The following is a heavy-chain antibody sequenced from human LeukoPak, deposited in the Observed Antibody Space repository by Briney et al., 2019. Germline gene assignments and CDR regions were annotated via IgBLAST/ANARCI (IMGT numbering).Heavy chain of an antibody. CDR3: ARGGEWYYDSSTYRLFDY. Sequence: ASVKVSCKASGYTFTGYYMHWVRQAPGQGLEWMGWINPNSGGTSYPQKFQGRVTMTRDTSTSTAYMELSSLRSDDTAMYYCARGGEWYYDSSTYRLFDYWGQGTLVTVSS. D-gene: IGHD3-22*01. V-gene: IGHV1-2*02. CDR2: INPNSGGT. J-gene: IGHJ4*02. CDR1: GYTFTGYY.